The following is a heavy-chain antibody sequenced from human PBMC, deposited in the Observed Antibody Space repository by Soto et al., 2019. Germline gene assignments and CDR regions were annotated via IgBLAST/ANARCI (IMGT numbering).Heavy chain of an antibody. D-gene: IGHD4-17*01. CDR3: VKPHLRWSLYFDY. Sequence: GGSLILSCSASGFTFSSYSMHWVRQAPGKGLEYVSAISSNGGSTYYADSVKGRFTISRDNSKNTLYLQMSSLRAEDTAVYYCVKPHLRWSLYFDYWGQGTLVTVSS. V-gene: IGHV3-64D*08. CDR1: GFTFSSYS. CDR2: ISSNGGST. J-gene: IGHJ4*02.